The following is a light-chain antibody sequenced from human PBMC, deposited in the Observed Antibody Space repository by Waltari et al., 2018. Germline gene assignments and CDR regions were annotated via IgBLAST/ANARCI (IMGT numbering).Light chain of an antibody. V-gene: IGKV4-1*01. CDR1: RNLLYSPNNKDF. J-gene: IGKJ2*01. CDR2: WAY. Sequence: DIVMTQSPDSLVVSLGERATINCKSSRNLLYSPNNKDFLAWYQQKPGQPPKRLIYWAYTRESGVPDRFTGSVSGTDFSLTISSLQAEDVAVYYCQQYYDTPYTFGQGTKLEIK. CDR3: QQYYDTPYT.